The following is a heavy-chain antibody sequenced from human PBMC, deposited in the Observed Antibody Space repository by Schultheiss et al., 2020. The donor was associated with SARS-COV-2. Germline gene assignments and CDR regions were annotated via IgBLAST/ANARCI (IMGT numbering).Heavy chain of an antibody. D-gene: IGHD6-19*01. J-gene: IGHJ5*02. Sequence: SETLSLTCSVSGGSISPYYWNWIRQPPGKGLEWIGSIYYSGSTYYNPSLKSRVTISVDTSKNQISLRLYSVTAADTAVYYCARLQYSSAWYWDGPNWFDPWGQGTLVTVSS. CDR3: ARLQYSSAWYWDGPNWFDP. V-gene: IGHV4-59*08. CDR1: GGSISPYY. CDR2: IYYSGST.